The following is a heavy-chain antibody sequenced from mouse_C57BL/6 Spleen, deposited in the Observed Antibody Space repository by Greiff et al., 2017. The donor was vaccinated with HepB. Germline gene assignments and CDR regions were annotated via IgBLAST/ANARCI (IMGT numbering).Heavy chain of an antibody. J-gene: IGHJ4*01. Sequence: EVKLQESGPELVKPGASVKISCKASGYSFTGYYMNWVKQSPEKSLEWIGEINPSTGGTTYNQKFKAKATLTVDKSSSTAYMQLKSLTSEDSAVYYCARSPITTVVADYAMDYWGQGTSVTVSS. CDR1: GYSFTGYY. D-gene: IGHD1-1*01. CDR3: ARSPITTVVADYAMDY. CDR2: INPSTGGT. V-gene: IGHV1-42*01.